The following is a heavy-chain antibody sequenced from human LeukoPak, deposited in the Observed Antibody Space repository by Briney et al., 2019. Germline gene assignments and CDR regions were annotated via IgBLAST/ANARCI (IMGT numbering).Heavy chain of an antibody. CDR2: INDNGRT. CDR1: GGSFSGYY. D-gene: IGHD3-22*01. Sequence: PSETLSLTCGVYGGSFSGYYWSWIRQPPGKGLEWIGEINDNGRTNYNPSLKSRLTISIDTSKNQFSLKLSSVTAADTAVYYCARHAYYYDSSGYTFDYWGQGTLVTVSS. CDR3: ARHAYYYDSSGYTFDY. V-gene: IGHV4-34*01. J-gene: IGHJ4*02.